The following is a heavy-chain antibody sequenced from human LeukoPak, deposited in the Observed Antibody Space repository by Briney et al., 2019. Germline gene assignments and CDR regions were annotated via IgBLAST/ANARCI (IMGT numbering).Heavy chain of an antibody. V-gene: IGHV1-2*02. CDR2: INPHSGGT. D-gene: IGHD2-2*01. CDR3: ARLAYCSSTSCFDS. Sequence: ASVKVSCKASGYTFTGYYIHWVRQAPGQGLEWMGWINPHSGGTNYAQKFQGRVTMTRDTSISTAYMELSRLRSDDTAVYFCARLAYCSSTSCFDSWGQGTLLTVSS. J-gene: IGHJ4*02. CDR1: GYTFTGYY.